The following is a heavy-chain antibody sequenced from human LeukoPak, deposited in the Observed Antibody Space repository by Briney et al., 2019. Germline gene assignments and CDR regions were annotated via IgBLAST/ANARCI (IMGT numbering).Heavy chain of an antibody. J-gene: IGHJ6*02. Sequence: KPSETLSLTCAVYGGSFSGYYWSWIRQPPGKGLEWIGEINHSGSTNYNPSLKNRVTISVDTSKNQFSLKLSSVTAADTAVYYCARGGAAAGIYYYYGMDVWGQGTTVTVSS. CDR2: INHSGST. CDR3: ARGGAAAGIYYYYGMDV. CDR1: GGSFSGYY. D-gene: IGHD6-13*01. V-gene: IGHV4-34*01.